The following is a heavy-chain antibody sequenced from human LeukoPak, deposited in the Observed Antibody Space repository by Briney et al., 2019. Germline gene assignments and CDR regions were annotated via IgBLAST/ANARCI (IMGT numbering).Heavy chain of an antibody. CDR1: GGSISSYY. Sequence: SETLSLTCSVSGGSISSYYWSCIRHPAGEGREWIGRIYTSGSTNYNPSLKSRVTMSVDTSKNQFSLKLSSVTAADTAVYYCARMDYGDYQVWYFDYWGQGTLVTVSS. J-gene: IGHJ4*02. CDR2: IYTSGST. D-gene: IGHD4-17*01. CDR3: ARMDYGDYQVWYFDY. V-gene: IGHV4-4*07.